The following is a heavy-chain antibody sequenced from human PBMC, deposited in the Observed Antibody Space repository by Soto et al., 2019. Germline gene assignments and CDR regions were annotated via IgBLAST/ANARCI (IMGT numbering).Heavy chain of an antibody. CDR3: AKILGHYDFWSGYYFY. CDR2: ISGSGGST. D-gene: IGHD3-3*01. V-gene: IGHV3-23*01. J-gene: IGHJ4*02. CDR1: GFTFSSYA. Sequence: GGSVRLSCAASGFTFSSYAMSWVRQAPGKGLEWVSAISGSGGSTYYADSVKGRFTISRDNSKNTLYLQMNSLRAEDTAVYYCAKILGHYDFWSGYYFYWGQGTLVTVSS.